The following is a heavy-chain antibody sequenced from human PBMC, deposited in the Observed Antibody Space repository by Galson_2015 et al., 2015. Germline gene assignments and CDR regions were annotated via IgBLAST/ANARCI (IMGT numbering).Heavy chain of an antibody. CDR3: STERQYCGGDCYPEYYFDY. D-gene: IGHD2-21*02. V-gene: IGHV3-30*03. J-gene: IGHJ4*02. CDR2: ISYDGSNK. Sequence: SLRLSCAASGFTFSSYGMHWVRQAPGKGLEWVAVISYDGSNKYYADSVKGRFTISRDNSKNTLYLQMNSLRAEDTAVYYCSTERQYCGGDCYPEYYFDYWGQGTLVTVSS. CDR1: GFTFSSYG.